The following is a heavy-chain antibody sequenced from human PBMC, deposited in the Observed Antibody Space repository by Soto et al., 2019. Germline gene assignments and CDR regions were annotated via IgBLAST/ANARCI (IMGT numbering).Heavy chain of an antibody. J-gene: IGHJ4*02. V-gene: IGHV3-23*01. D-gene: IGHD6-13*01. CDR2: ISGSGGST. Sequence: GGSLRLSCAASGFTFSSNAMTWVRQAPGKGLEWVSGISGSGGSTYYADSVKGRFTISRDNSKNTLYLQMNSLRAEDTAVYYCAKGNSWLIGYWGQGTLVTVSS. CDR3: AKGNSWLIGY. CDR1: GFTFSSNA.